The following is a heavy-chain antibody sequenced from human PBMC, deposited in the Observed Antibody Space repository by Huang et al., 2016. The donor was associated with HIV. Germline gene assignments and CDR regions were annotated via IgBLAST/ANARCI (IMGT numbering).Heavy chain of an antibody. D-gene: IGHD4-17*01. V-gene: IGHV3-49*03. J-gene: IGHJ6*03. Sequence: VESGGDAVQSGRSLRLSCRGSGFIFNDFAINWFRQSPRRGVEGIGFGRRIAFGGASKSAPSVKDRFSVSRDEAKNVAFLQMENLQVDDTAVYYCSPTGDDYFYYYMDVWGNGTTVIVS. CDR3: SPTGDDYFYYYMDV. CDR1: GFIFNDFA. CDR2: GRRIAFGGAS.